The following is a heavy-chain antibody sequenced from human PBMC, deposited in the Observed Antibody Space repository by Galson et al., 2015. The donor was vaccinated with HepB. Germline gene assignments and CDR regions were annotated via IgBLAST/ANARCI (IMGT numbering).Heavy chain of an antibody. D-gene: IGHD6-6*01. J-gene: IGHJ4*02. CDR3: NVSSRHYFFDF. CDR2: IDPSGGHT. V-gene: IGHV1-46*01. CDR1: GYTFTNYY. Sequence: CKASGYTFTNYYIHWVRQAPGQGLEWMGVIDPSGGHTIYAQKFQDRITMTRDMSTTTAFLELSTLRSDDTAVYFCNVSSRHYFFDFWGQGTLVTVSS.